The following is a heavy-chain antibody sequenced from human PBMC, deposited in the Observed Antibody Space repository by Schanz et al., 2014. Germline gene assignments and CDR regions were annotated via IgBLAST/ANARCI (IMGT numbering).Heavy chain of an antibody. Sequence: EVQLMESGGGLVKPGGSLRLSCAASGFTFSSYSMNWVRQAPGKGLEYVSYISSGGTTTYHSDSVKGRFTISRDSAENSLYLQMNSLRPEDTAVYYCAKSQGSSFDSWGQGTLVTVSS. D-gene: IGHD6-13*01. CDR3: AKSQGSSFDS. J-gene: IGHJ4*02. V-gene: IGHV3-21*05. CDR2: ISSGGTTT. CDR1: GFTFSSYS.